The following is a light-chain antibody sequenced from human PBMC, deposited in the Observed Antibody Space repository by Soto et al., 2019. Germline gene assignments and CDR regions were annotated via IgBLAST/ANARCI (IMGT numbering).Light chain of an antibody. V-gene: IGKV1-17*01. Sequence: DIQMTQSPSSLSASVGDRVTITCRASQSISSYLNWYQQKPGKAPKRLIYAASSLQSGVPSRFSGSGSGTELTLTISSLQPEDFATYYCLQHNGYPLTFGGGTKVDIK. CDR3: LQHNGYPLT. J-gene: IGKJ4*01. CDR2: AAS. CDR1: QSISSY.